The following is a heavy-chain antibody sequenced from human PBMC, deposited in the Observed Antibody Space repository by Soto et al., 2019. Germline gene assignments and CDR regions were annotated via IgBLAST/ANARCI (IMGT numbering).Heavy chain of an antibody. CDR3: AKEMDDWLLFDY. D-gene: IGHD3-9*01. CDR1: GFTFSSYG. Sequence: GGSLRLSCAASGFTFSSYGMHWVRQAPGKGLEWVAVISYDGSNKYYADSVKGRFTISRDNSKNTLYLQMNSLRAEDTAVYYCAKEMDDWLLFDYWGQGTLVTVSS. J-gene: IGHJ4*02. V-gene: IGHV3-30*18. CDR2: ISYDGSNK.